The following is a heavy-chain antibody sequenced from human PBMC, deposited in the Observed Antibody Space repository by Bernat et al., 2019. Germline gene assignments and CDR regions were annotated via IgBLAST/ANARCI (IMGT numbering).Heavy chain of an antibody. D-gene: IGHD6-13*01. CDR2: IWYDGSNK. CDR3: ARDREQLYPAEFDY. CDR1: GFTFSSYG. J-gene: IGHJ4*02. Sequence: VQVVESGGALVQPGGSLRLSCAASGFTFSSYGMHWVRQAPGKGLEWVAVIWYDGSNKYYADSVKGRFTISRDNSKNTLYLQMNSLRAEDTAVYYCARDREQLYPAEFDYWGQGTLVTVSS. V-gene: IGHV3-33*08.